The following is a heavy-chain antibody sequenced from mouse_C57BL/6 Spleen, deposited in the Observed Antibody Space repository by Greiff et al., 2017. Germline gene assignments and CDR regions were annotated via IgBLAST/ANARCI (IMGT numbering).Heavy chain of an antibody. V-gene: IGHV1-50*01. CDR2: IDPSDSYT. J-gene: IGHJ4*01. CDR3: ARRGLEGAMDY. D-gene: IGHD2-10*02. Sequence: QVQLQQPGAELVKPGASVKLSCMASGYTFTSYWMQWVKQRPGQGLEWIGEIDPSDSYTNYNQKFKGKATLTVDTSSSTAYMQLSSLTSEDSAVYYCARRGLEGAMDYWGQGTSVTVSS. CDR1: GYTFTSYW.